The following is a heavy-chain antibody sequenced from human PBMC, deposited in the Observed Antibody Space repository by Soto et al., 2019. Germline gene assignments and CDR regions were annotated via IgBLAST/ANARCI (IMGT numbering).Heavy chain of an antibody. CDR1: GGSISSYY. V-gene: IGHV4-59*04. J-gene: IGHJ6*03. CDR2: IYYSGST. Sequence: SETLSLTCTVSGGSISSYYWSWIRQPPGKGLEWIGYIYYSGSTYYNPSLKSRVTISVDTSKNQFSLKLSSVTAADTAVYYCARQRCSSTSCYFSLIYYYYMDVWGKGTTVTVSS. CDR3: ARQRCSSTSCYFSLIYYYYMDV. D-gene: IGHD2-2*01.